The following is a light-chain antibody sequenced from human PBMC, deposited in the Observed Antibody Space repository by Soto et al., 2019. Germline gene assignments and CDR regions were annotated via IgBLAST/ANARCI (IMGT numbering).Light chain of an antibody. V-gene: IGLV3-25*02. CDR3: QSADSGGTYQV. CDR2: KDT. J-gene: IGLJ2*01. Sequence: SYELTQPPSVSVSPGQTATITCSGDALPKQYAYWYQQRPGQAPVIIIYKDTERPSGISARFSGSSSGTTVTLTISGVQAEDEAEYYCQSADSGGTYQVFGGGTQLTVL. CDR1: ALPKQY.